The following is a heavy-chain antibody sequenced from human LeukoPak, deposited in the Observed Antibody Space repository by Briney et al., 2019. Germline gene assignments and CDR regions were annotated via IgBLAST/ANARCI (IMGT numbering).Heavy chain of an antibody. CDR3: ATALSQLLRPSSSWYEGH. D-gene: IGHD6-13*01. CDR2: FDPEDGET. J-gene: IGHJ4*02. Sequence: ASVKVSCKVSGYTLTELSMHWVRQAPGKGLEWMGGFDPEDGETIYAQKFQGRVTMTEDTSTDTAYMELSSLRSEDTAVYYCATALSQLLRPSSSWYEGHWGQGTLVTVSS. CDR1: GYTLTELS. V-gene: IGHV1-24*01.